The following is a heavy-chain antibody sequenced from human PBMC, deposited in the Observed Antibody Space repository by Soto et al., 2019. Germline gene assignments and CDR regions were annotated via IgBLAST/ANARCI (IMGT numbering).Heavy chain of an antibody. Sequence: SETLSLTCTVSGGSISSGDYYWSWIRQPPGKGLEWIGYIYYSGSTYYNPSLKSRVTISVDTSKNQFSLKLSSVTAADTAVYYCARVRDSSSSEYDYWGQGTLVTVSS. CDR2: IYYSGST. CDR3: ARVRDSSSSEYDY. V-gene: IGHV4-30-4*01. D-gene: IGHD6-6*01. CDR1: GGSISSGDYY. J-gene: IGHJ4*02.